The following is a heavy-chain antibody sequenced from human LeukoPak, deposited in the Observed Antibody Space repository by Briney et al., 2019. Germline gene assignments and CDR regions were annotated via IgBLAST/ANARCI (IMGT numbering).Heavy chain of an antibody. Sequence: GRSLRLSCGASGFTFSSYAMHWVRQAPGKGLEWVALISYDGSNKFYADSVKGRFTISRDNSKNTLYLQMNSLGPEDTAMYYCAKVAKGNIVVVTALDYWGPGTLVTVSS. J-gene: IGHJ4*02. CDR1: GFTFSSYA. CDR2: ISYDGSNK. D-gene: IGHD2-21*02. CDR3: AKVAKGNIVVVTALDY. V-gene: IGHV3-30*18.